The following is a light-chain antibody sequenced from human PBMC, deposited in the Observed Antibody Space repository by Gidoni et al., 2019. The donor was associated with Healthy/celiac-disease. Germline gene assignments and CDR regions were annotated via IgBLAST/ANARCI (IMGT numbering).Light chain of an antibody. J-gene: IGKJ1*01. V-gene: IGKV1-33*01. CDR2: DAT. Sequence: DIQMTQSPSSLSASVGDSVTITCQASQDISNCLNWYQQKPGKAPKLLIYDATNLETGVPSRFSGGGSGTDFTLTISSLQPEDFATYFCQQYDNLPWTFGQXTRVDI. CDR3: QQYDNLPWT. CDR1: QDISNC.